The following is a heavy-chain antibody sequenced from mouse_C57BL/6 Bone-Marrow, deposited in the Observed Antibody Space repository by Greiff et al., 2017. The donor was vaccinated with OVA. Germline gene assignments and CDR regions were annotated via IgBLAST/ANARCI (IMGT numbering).Heavy chain of an antibody. CDR3: ARSLNYGSSYGYFDV. D-gene: IGHD1-1*01. V-gene: IGHV1-69*01. CDR2: IDPSDSYT. CDR1: GYTFTSYW. J-gene: IGHJ1*03. Sequence: VQLQQSGAELVMPGASVKLSCKASGYTFTSYWMHWVKQRPGQGLEWIGEIDPSDSYTNYNQKFKGKSTLTVDKSSSTAYMQLSSLTSEDSAVYYCARSLNYGSSYGYFDVWGTGTTVTVSS.